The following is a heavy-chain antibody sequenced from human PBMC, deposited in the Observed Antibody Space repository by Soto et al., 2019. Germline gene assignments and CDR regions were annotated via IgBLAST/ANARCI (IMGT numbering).Heavy chain of an antibody. CDR1: GDTFSNFA. V-gene: IGHV1-69*01. J-gene: IGHJ2*01. D-gene: IGHD6-19*01. CDR2: IIPIFGTT. Sequence: QVQLVQSGAEVKKPGSSVKVSCKASGDTFSNFAFGWVRQAPGQGLEWMGWIIPIFGTTNHAQQFQDRVTISADESTSTAYMELRNLRSNDTAVYDCARPERGGAVAGYWYFNLWGRGTLVTVSP. CDR3: ARPERGGAVAGYWYFNL.